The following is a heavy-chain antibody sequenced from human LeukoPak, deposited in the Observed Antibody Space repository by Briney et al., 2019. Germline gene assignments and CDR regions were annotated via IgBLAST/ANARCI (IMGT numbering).Heavy chain of an antibody. CDR2: INHSGST. D-gene: IGHD4-23*01. CDR3: ARTTVVTPRGDDY. V-gene: IGHV4-34*01. J-gene: IGHJ4*02. CDR1: GGSFSGYY. Sequence: PSETLSLTCAVYGGSFSGYYWSWIRQPPGKGLEWIGEINHSGSTNYNPSLKSRVTISVDTSKNQFSLKLSSVTAADTAVYYCARTTVVTPRGDDYWGQGTLVTVSS.